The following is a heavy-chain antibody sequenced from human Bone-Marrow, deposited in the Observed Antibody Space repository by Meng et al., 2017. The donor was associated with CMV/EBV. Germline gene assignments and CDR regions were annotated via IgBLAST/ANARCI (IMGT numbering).Heavy chain of an antibody. D-gene: IGHD2-15*01. V-gene: IGHV1-69*05. CDR2: IIPIFGTA. Sequence: SVKVSCKASGGTFSSYAISWVRQAPGQGLEWMGGIIPIFGTANYAQKFRGRVTITTDESTSTAYMELSSLRSEDTAVYYCARPGVARTYYGMDVWGQGTTVTVSS. CDR3: ARPGVARTYYGMDV. J-gene: IGHJ6*02. CDR1: GGTFSSYA.